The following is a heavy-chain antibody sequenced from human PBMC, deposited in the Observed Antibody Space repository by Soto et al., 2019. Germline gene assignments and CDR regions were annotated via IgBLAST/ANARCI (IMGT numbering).Heavy chain of an antibody. J-gene: IGHJ5*01. CDR3: ARGGAARHLDS. CDR2: VSANNGFT. CDR1: GYTFTSFA. D-gene: IGHD6-6*01. V-gene: IGHV1-18*01. Sequence: ASVKVSCKTSGYTFTSFALSWVRQAPGQGLEWIGFVSANNGFTHFAQKFQGRVSVKTDTSTSTVYLDLRSLSSDDTAVYYCARGGAARHLDSWGQGTPVTVSS.